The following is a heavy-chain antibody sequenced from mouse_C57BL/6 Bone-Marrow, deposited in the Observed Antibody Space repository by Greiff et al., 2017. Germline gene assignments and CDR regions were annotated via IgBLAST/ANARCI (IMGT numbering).Heavy chain of an antibody. Sequence: QVQLQQPGAELVRPGTSVKLSCKASGYTFTSYWMHWVKQRPGQGLAWIGVIDPSDSYTNYNQKFKGKATLTVDTSSSTAYMQLSSLTSEDSAVYYCARGIYYYVPFAFWGQGTLVTVSA. J-gene: IGHJ3*01. CDR3: ARGIYYYVPFAF. V-gene: IGHV1-59*01. CDR2: IDPSDSYT. CDR1: GYTFTSYW. D-gene: IGHD1-1*01.